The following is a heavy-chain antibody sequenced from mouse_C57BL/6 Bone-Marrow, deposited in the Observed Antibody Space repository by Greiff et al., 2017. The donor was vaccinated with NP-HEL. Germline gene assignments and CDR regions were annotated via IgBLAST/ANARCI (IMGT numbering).Heavy chain of an antibody. CDR2: IDPETGGT. D-gene: IGHD2-2*01. CDR1: GYPFTDYE. Sequence: QVQLQQSGAELVRPGASVPLSCKASGYPFTDYEMHWVKQTPVHGLAWIGAIDPETGGTAYNQKFTGKAILTADKSSSTAYMELRSLTSEDSAVYYCTRDGYDGDYWGQGTTLTVSS. V-gene: IGHV1-15*01. CDR3: TRDGYDGDY. J-gene: IGHJ2*01.